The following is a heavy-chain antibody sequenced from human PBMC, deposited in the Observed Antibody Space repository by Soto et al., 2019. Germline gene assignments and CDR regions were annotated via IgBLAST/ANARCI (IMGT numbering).Heavy chain of an antibody. J-gene: IGHJ6*02. CDR3: TTDVKHLGAPAGMDV. V-gene: IGHV3-15*07. D-gene: IGHD1-26*01. CDR2: IKSKTDGGTT. CDR1: GFTFSNAW. Sequence: GGSLRLSCAASGFTFSNAWMNWVRQAPGKGLEWVGRIKSKTDGGTTDYAAPVKGRFTISRDDSKNTLYLQMNSLKTEDTAVYYCTTDVKHLGAPAGMDVWGQGTTVTVSS.